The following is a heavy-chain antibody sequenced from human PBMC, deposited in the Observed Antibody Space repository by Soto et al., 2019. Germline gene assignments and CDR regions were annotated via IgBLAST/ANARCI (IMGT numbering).Heavy chain of an antibody. CDR2: ISGSGGST. Sequence: PGVSLRLSCAASGFTFSSYAMSWVRQAPGKGLEWVSAISGSGGSTYYADSVKGRFTISRDNSKNTLYLQMNSLRAEDTAVYYCAKSLKWILRVKNDAFDIWGQGTMVTVSS. V-gene: IGHV3-23*01. J-gene: IGHJ3*02. CDR1: GFTFSSYA. D-gene: IGHD3-16*02. CDR3: AKSLKWILRVKNDAFDI.